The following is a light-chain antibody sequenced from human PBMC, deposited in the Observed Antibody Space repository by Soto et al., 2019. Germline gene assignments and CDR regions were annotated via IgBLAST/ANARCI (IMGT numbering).Light chain of an antibody. Sequence: EIVMTQSPATLSVSPGARATLSCRASQSVSSNLAWYQQKPGQAPRLLIYGASTRATGIPARFSGSGSGTEFTLTISSLQSEDFAVYYCHQYNNWPKTFGQGTKVEIK. CDR2: GAS. CDR3: HQYNNWPKT. J-gene: IGKJ1*01. V-gene: IGKV3-15*01. CDR1: QSVSSN.